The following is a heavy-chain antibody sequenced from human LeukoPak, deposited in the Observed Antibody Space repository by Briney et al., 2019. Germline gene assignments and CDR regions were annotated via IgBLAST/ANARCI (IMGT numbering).Heavy chain of an antibody. CDR2: FYHGGST. J-gene: IGHJ4*02. V-gene: IGHV4-38-2*02. D-gene: IGHD1-26*01. CDR1: GYSISTGYY. CDR3: ARAGSGVALPGDY. Sequence: SETLSLTCTVSGYSISTGYYWDWIRQPPGKGLEWIGTFYHGGSTYYNPSLKSRVTISVDTSKNQFSLNLTSVTAADTAVYYCARAGSGVALPGDYWGQGTLVTVSS.